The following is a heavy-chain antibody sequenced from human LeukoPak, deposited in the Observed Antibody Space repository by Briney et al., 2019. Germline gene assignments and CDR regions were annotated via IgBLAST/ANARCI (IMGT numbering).Heavy chain of an antibody. V-gene: IGHV4-59*01. CDR1: GGSINSYY. CDR2: IYYSGTT. J-gene: IGHJ6*02. CDR3: ARNPRSGYFPHYHYYGMDV. Sequence: PSETLSLTCTVSGGSINSYYWSWIRRPPGKGLEWIGYIYYSGTTNYNPSLKSRVTISVDTSKNQFSLKLSSVTAADTAVYYCARNPRSGYFPHYHYYGMDVWGQGTTVTVSS. D-gene: IGHD3-3*01.